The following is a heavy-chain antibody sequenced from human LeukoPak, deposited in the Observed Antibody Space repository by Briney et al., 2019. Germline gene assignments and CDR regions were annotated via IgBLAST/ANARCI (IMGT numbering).Heavy chain of an antibody. D-gene: IGHD6-13*01. J-gene: IGHJ3*02. Sequence: SETLSLTCTVSGGSISSYYWSWIRQPPGKGLEWIGYIYYSGSTYYNPSLKSRVTISVDTSKNQFSLKLSSVTAADTAVYYCARDRAAAGPGETEHAFDIWGQGTMVTVSS. CDR2: IYYSGST. V-gene: IGHV4-59*12. CDR3: ARDRAAAGPGETEHAFDI. CDR1: GGSISSYY.